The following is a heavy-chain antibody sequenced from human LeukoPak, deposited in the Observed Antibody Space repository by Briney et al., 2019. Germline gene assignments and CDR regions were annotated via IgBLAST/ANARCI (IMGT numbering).Heavy chain of an antibody. D-gene: IGHD2-8*01. CDR3: ARDGTTNRYNWFDS. CDR1: GFSLSSFQ. Sequence: GGSLRLSCAASGFSLSSFQMNWVRQAPGKGLEWISYISDGGTTEYYADSVKGRFTISRDNAKNSLYLQMNSLTGEDTALYYCARDGTTNRYNWFDSWGQGTQVTVSS. CDR2: ISDGGTTE. J-gene: IGHJ5*01. V-gene: IGHV3-48*03.